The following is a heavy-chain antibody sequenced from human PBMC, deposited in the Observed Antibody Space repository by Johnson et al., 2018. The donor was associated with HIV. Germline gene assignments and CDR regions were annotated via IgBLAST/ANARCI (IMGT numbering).Heavy chain of an antibody. D-gene: IGHD3-10*01. CDR3: ARDFVAFGECTAFDM. V-gene: IGHV3-20*04. J-gene: IGHJ3*02. Sequence: VQLVESGGGLVQPGGSLRLSCAASGFTFDDYGMSWVRQAPGKGLEWVSGINWNGGSTGHADSVKGRFPISRDNAKNSLYLQMNSLRAEDTALYYCARDFVAFGECTAFDMWGQGTMVTVSS. CDR1: GFTFDDYG. CDR2: INWNGGST.